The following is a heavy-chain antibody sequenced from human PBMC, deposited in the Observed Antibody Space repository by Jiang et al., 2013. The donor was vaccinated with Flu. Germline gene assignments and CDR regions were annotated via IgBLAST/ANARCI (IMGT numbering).Heavy chain of an antibody. D-gene: IGHD2-15*01. J-gene: IGHJ2*01. CDR1: FTFSSYA. V-gene: IGHV3-23*01. CDR3: AKDFGSYCSGGSCYFVYFDL. CDR2: ISGSGGST. Sequence: FTFSSYAMSWVRPGSREGGWSGVSAISGSGGSTYYADSVKGRFTISRDNSKNTLYLQMNSLRAEDTAVYYCAKDFGSYCSGGSCYFVYFDLWGRGTLVTVSS.